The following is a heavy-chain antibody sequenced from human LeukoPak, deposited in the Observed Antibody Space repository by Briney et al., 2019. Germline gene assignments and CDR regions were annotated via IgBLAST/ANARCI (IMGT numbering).Heavy chain of an antibody. J-gene: IGHJ3*02. D-gene: IGHD6-19*01. CDR2: IDWDDDK. V-gene: IGHV2-70*04. CDR1: GFSLSTSGMR. Sequence: ESGPTLVNPTQTLTLTCTFSGFSLSTSGMRVSWIRQPPGKALEWLARIDWDDDKFYSTSLKTRLTISKDTSKNQVVLTMTNMDPVDTATYYCARIQGIAVAGNLSVWAFDIWGQGTMVTVSS. CDR3: ARIQGIAVAGNLSVWAFDI.